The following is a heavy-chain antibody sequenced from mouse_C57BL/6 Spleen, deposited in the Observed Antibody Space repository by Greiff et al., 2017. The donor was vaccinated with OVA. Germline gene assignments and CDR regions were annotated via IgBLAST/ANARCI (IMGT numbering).Heavy chain of an antibody. CDR2: INPSNGGT. D-gene: IGHD2-5*01. J-gene: IGHJ1*03. CDR1: GYTFTSYW. V-gene: IGHV1-53*01. CDR3: ARGVYYSNYKPWYFDV. Sequence: QVQLQQPGTELVKPGASVKLSCKASGYTFTSYWMHWVKQRPGQGLEWIGNINPSNGGTNYNEKFKSKATLTVDKSSSTAYMQLSSLTSEDSAVYYCARGVYYSNYKPWYFDVWGTGTTVTVSS.